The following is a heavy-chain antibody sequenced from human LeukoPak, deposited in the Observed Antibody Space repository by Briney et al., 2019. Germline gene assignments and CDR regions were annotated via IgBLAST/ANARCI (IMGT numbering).Heavy chain of an antibody. CDR1: GGSISSYY. CDR3: ARGLTGEFDY. V-gene: IGHV4-59*01. D-gene: IGHD3-10*01. J-gene: IGHJ4*02. Sequence: SETLSLTCTVSGGSISSYYWSWLRQPPGKGLEWIGYIYYSGSTNYNPSLKSRVTISVDTSKNQFSLKLSSVTAADTAVYYCARGLTGEFDYWGQGTLVTVSS. CDR2: IYYSGST.